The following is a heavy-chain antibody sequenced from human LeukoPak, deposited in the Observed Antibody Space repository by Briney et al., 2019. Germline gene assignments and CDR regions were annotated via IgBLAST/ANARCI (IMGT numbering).Heavy chain of an antibody. CDR2: INPNSGGT. J-gene: IGHJ3*02. V-gene: IGHV1-2*02. CDR3: ARRHSYGYLRGAFDI. D-gene: IGHD5-18*01. Sequence: ASVKVCCKASGYTFTGYYMHWVRQAPGQGVEWMGWINPNSGGTNYAQKFQGRVTMTRDTSISTAYMELSRLRSDDTAVYYCARRHSYGYLRGAFDIWGQGTMVTVSS. CDR1: GYTFTGYY.